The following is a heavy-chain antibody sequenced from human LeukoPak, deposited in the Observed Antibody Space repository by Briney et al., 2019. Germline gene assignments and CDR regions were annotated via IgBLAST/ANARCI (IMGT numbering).Heavy chain of an antibody. J-gene: IGHJ4*02. Sequence: SETLSLTCAVYGGSFSGYYWSWIRQPPGKGLEWIGEINHSGSTNYNPSLKSRVTISVDTSKNEFSLKLSSVTAADTAVYYCARVSTSETDYWGQGTLVTVSS. V-gene: IGHV4-34*01. CDR1: GGSFSGYY. D-gene: IGHD2-2*01. CDR2: INHSGST. CDR3: ARVSTSETDY.